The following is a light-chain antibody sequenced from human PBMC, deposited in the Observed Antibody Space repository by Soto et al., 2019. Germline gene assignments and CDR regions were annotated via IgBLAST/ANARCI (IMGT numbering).Light chain of an antibody. CDR3: QQYTAWPLT. V-gene: IGKV3-15*01. CDR2: GAS. J-gene: IGKJ1*01. Sequence: EIVMTQSPATLSVSPGGRATLSCGASQSISDTLAWYQQKPGQAPRLLIHGASTRAPGFPARFSGSGSGTDFTLTISSLQSEDFAVYYCQQYTAWPLTFGQGTKVDIK. CDR1: QSISDT.